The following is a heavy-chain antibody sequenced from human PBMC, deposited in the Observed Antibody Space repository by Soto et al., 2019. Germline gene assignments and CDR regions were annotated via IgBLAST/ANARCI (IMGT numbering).Heavy chain of an antibody. V-gene: IGHV4-61*01. J-gene: IGHJ5*02. CDR1: GGSVSSGSYY. D-gene: IGHD3-22*01. CDR3: ARDLLHSLGFDP. CDR2: IYYSGST. Sequence: SETLSLTCTVSGGSVSSGSYYWSWIRQPPGKGLEWIGYIYYSGSTNYNPSLKSRVTISVDTSKNQFSLKLSSVTAADTAVYYCARDLLHSLGFDPWGQGTLVTVSS.